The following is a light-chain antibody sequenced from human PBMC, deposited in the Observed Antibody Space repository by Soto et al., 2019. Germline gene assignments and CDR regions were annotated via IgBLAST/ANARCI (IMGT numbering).Light chain of an antibody. V-gene: IGKV3-20*01. Sequence: EIVMTQSPGTLSLSPGERATLSCRASQSVSNYLAWYQQKPGQAPRLLIYGASSRATGIPDRFSGSGSGTDFTLTISRLEPEVFAVYYCQQYANSPPTFGQGTKVDI. CDR3: QQYANSPPT. CDR1: QSVSNY. CDR2: GAS. J-gene: IGKJ1*01.